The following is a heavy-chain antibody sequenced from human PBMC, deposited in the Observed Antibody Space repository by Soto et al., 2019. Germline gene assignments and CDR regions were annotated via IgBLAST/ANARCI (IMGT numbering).Heavy chain of an antibody. Sequence: ALVKVSCKASGYTFTNYGFTWVRQAPGQGLEWLGWISTYNGNTKYAQKVQGRLTMTTDTSTSTANMELTSLRSDDTALYYCARTTVTASYYYMDVWGKGSTVTVSS. CDR3: ARTTVTASYYYMDV. CDR2: ISTYNGNT. V-gene: IGHV1-18*01. J-gene: IGHJ6*03. CDR1: GYTFTNYG. D-gene: IGHD4-17*01.